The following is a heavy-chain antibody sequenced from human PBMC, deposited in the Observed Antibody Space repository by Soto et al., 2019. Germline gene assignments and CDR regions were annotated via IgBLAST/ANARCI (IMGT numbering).Heavy chain of an antibody. D-gene: IGHD5-12*01. CDR2: ISAYNGNT. V-gene: IGHV1-18*01. CDR1: GYTFTSFG. CDR3: AIMDTLGYSGDDSTNDY. J-gene: IGHJ4*02. Sequence: QVQLVQSGAEVKKPGASVKVSCKASGYTFTSFGISWVQQAPGQGLEWMGWISAYNGNTNYAQKLQGRVTMTTDTFPSTAYRELRSLRSDDTAVYYFAIMDTLGYSGDDSTNDYWGQGTLVTVSS.